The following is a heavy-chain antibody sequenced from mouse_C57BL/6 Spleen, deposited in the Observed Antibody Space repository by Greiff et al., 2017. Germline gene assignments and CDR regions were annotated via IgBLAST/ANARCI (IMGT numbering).Heavy chain of an antibody. CDR1: GFTFSSYT. D-gene: IGHD2-3*01. CDR2: SSGGGGNT. J-gene: IGHJ2*01. CDR3: ASTSDVYYPFGY. Sequence: EVKLVESGGGLVKPGGSLKLSCAASGFTFSSYTMSWVRQTPGKRLEWVATSSGGGGNTYYPDSVKCRFTISRDNAKNTLYLHMSSLRSEDTALYYCASTSDVYYPFGYWGQGTTLTVSS. V-gene: IGHV5-9*01.